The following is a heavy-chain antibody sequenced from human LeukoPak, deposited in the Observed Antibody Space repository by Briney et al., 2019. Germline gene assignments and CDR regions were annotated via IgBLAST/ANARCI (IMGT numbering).Heavy chain of an antibody. D-gene: IGHD2-8*01. V-gene: IGHV3-48*01. CDR3: ARDLGNGDYFDY. Sequence: QTGGSLRLSCAASGFTFSRYNMNWVRQAPGKGLEWVSYISSSGSTINYADSVKGRFTISRDNAKNSLYLQMNSLTAEDTAVYYCARDLGNGDYFDYWGQGTLVTVSP. J-gene: IGHJ4*02. CDR1: GFTFSRYN. CDR2: ISSSGSTI.